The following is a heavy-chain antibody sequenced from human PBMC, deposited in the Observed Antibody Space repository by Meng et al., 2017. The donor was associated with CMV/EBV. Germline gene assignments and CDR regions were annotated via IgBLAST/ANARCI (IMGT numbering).Heavy chain of an antibody. CDR2: IYGGGST. D-gene: IGHD2-15*01. V-gene: IGHV3-53*01. J-gene: IGHJ4*02. CDR3: ARGGVAATDCTFDY. Sequence: GESLKISCAASGFTVSSNYMSWVRQAPGKGLEWVSVIYGGGSTYYADSVKGRFTISRDNSKNTLYLQMNSLRAEDTAVYYCARGGVAATDCTFDYWGQGTLVTVSS. CDR1: GFTVSSNY.